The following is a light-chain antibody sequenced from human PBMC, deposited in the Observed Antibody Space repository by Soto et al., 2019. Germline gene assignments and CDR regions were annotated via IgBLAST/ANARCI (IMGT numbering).Light chain of an antibody. Sequence: DIVMTQSADSLAVSLGERATINCKSSQSVFSNSNNKKYLAWYQQKPGQPPKLLMHWASIRESGVPDRFSGSGSGTDFTLTINSLQAEDVAVYYCQQYYSTPWTFGQGTKVEIK. CDR3: QQYYSTPWT. J-gene: IGKJ1*01. CDR2: WAS. CDR1: QSVFSNSNNKKY. V-gene: IGKV4-1*01.